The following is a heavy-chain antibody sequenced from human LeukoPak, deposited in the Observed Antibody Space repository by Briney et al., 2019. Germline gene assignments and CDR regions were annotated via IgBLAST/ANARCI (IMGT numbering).Heavy chain of an antibody. CDR3: ASKNPYDSSGYYPGDY. V-gene: IGHV1-69*04. CDR1: GGTFSSYA. CDR2: IIPILSIA. J-gene: IGHJ4*02. Sequence: GASVKVSCKASGGTFSSYAISWVRQAPGQGLEWMGRIIPILSIANYAQKFQGRVTITADKSTSTAYMELSSLRSEDTAVYYCASKNPYDSSGYYPGDYWGQGTLVTVSS. D-gene: IGHD3-22*01.